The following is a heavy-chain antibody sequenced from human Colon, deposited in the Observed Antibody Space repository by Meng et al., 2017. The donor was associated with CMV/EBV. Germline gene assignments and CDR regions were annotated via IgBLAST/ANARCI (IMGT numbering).Heavy chain of an antibody. Sequence: GESLKISCAASGFIFSSYSMSWVRQAPGKGLEWVANINQDGSEKYYMDSVRGRFTISRDNAKNPLYLQMNSLRAEDTAIYYCARDRQLFVWGQGTTVTVSS. V-gene: IGHV3-7*01. CDR2: INQDGSEK. CDR3: ARDRQLFV. D-gene: IGHD1-1*01. J-gene: IGHJ6*02. CDR1: GFIFSSYS.